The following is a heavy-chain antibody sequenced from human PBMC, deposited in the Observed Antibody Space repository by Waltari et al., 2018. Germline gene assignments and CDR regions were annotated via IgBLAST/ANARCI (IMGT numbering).Heavy chain of an antibody. CDR1: GYTFSSYV. Sequence: QVQLVQSGAEVKKPGASVKVSCKASGYTFSSYVMHWVRQAPGQSLEWMGWINAANTNTKYSQKFQCRVTITRDTSASTAYMELSSLTSEDTAVYYCARSGWLDYWGQGTLVTVSS. V-gene: IGHV1-3*01. CDR3: ARSGWLDY. J-gene: IGHJ4*02. CDR2: INAANTNT. D-gene: IGHD6-19*01.